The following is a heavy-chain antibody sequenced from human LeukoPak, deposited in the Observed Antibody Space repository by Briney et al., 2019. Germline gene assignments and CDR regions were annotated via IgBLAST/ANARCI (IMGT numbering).Heavy chain of an antibody. J-gene: IGHJ4*02. CDR3: ARQLGYCSDGSCYFDY. Sequence: PGGSLRLSCAASGFTFSSDAMSWVRQAPGEGLEWVSAISGSGGSTYYADSVKGRFTISRDNSKNTLYLQMNSLRAEDTAVYYCARQLGYCSDGSCYFDYWGQGTLVTVSS. CDR2: ISGSGGST. CDR1: GFTFSSDA. D-gene: IGHD2-15*01. V-gene: IGHV3-23*01.